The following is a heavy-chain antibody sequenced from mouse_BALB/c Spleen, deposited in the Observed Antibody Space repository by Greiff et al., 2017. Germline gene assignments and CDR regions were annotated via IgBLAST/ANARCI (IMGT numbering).Heavy chain of an antibody. CDR3: ARENGYYEAMDY. D-gene: IGHD2-3*01. V-gene: IGHV5-17*02. J-gene: IGHJ4*01. CDR2: ISSGSSTI. Sequence: EVKLMESGGGLVQPGGSRKLSCAASGFTFSSFGMHWVRQAPEKGLEWVAYISSGSSTIYYADTVKGRFTISRDNPKNTLFLQMTSLRSEDTAMYYCARENGYYEAMDYWGQGTSVTVSS. CDR1: GFTFSSFG.